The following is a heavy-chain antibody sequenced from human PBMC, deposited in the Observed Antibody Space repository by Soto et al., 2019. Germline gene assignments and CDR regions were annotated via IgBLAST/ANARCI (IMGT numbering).Heavy chain of an antibody. CDR2: ISGSGGNT. CDR3: TQEPPRPPDY. J-gene: IGHJ4*02. Sequence: GGSLRLSCAASGFTFSSFAMSCVRQSPGKGLEWVSAISGSGGNTYYADSVTGRFTISRDNSKNTLYLQMNSLRAEDTAVYYCTQEPPRPPDYWGQGPPVTVSS. CDR1: GFTFSSFA. V-gene: IGHV3-23*01.